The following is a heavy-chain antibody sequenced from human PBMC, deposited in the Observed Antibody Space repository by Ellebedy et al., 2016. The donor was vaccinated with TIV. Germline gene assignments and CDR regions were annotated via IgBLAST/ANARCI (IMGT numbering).Heavy chain of an antibody. D-gene: IGHD6-13*01. CDR2: MNPNSDNT. CDR3: ARARRGIAEPYDAFDI. Sequence: ASVKVSCKASGGTFTSYDINWVRQATGQGLEWLGWMNPNSDNTGYAQNFQGRVIITRNTSISTAFMELSSLRSEDTAVYYCARARRGIAEPYDAFDIWGQGTMVTVSS. J-gene: IGHJ3*02. V-gene: IGHV1-8*01. CDR1: GGTFTSYD.